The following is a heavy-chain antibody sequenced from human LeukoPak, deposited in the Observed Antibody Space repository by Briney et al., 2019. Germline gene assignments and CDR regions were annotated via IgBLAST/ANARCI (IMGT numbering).Heavy chain of an antibody. CDR2: ISGSGGST. CDR3: ALNGREVPSGAFDI. D-gene: IGHD3-16*02. V-gene: IGHV3-23*01. Sequence: PGGSLRLSCAASGFTFSSYAMSWVRQAPGKGLEWVSSISGSGGSTYYADSVKGRFTISRDNTKNTLYLQMNSLRAEDTAVYYCALNGREVPSGAFDIWGQGTMVTVSS. CDR1: GFTFSSYA. J-gene: IGHJ3*02.